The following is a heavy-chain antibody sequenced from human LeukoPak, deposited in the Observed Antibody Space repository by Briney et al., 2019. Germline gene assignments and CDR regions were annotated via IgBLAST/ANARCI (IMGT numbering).Heavy chain of an antibody. D-gene: IGHD2-2*01. Sequence: ASVKVSCKASGYTFTDYYMHWVRQAPGQGLEWMGWINPNSGTTRYAQKFQGRVTMTRDTSITAAYMELSGLRSDDTAVYYCARDLSRYCSSPSGCCFGGVDYWGQGTLVAVSS. CDR3: ARDLSRYCSSPSGCCFGGVDY. V-gene: IGHV1-2*02. J-gene: IGHJ4*02. CDR1: GYTFTDYY. CDR2: INPNSGTT.